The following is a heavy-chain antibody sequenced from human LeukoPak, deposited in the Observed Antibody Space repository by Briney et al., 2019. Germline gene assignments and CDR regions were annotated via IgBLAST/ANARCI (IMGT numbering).Heavy chain of an antibody. V-gene: IGHV3-23*01. CDR1: GFAFSSYA. CDR2: TSGSGGNP. D-gene: IGHD3-10*01. J-gene: IGHJ4*02. Sequence: GGSLRLSCAASGFAFSSYAMSWVRQAPGKGLDWVAVTSGSGGNPYYADAVKGRFTISRDNSKNTVYLHMNSLRAEDTALYYCGKETGIILVRGAVDYWGQGTLVTVSS. CDR3: GKETGIILVRGAVDY.